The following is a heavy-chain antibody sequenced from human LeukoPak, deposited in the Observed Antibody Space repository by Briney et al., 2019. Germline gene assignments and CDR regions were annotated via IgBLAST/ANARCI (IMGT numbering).Heavy chain of an antibody. CDR1: GFIFRDFS. CDR3: ARILDSAWGELGY. Sequence: GGSLRLSCSVSGFIFRDFSMSWVRQAPGKGLEWVAKMNEYGSEIFYVDSVKGRFTISRDNSKNTLYLQMNSLRAEDTAVYYCARILDSAWGELGYWGQGTLVTVSS. CDR2: MNEYGSEI. J-gene: IGHJ4*02. V-gene: IGHV3-7*01. D-gene: IGHD6-19*01.